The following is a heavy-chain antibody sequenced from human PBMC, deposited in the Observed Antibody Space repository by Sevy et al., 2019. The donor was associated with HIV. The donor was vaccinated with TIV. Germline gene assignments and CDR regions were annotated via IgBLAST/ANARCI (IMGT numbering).Heavy chain of an antibody. V-gene: IGHV1-58*01. CDR2: IVVGSGKT. Sequence: ASVKVSCKASGFTFTSSAVQWVRQARGQRLEWIGWIVVGSGKTNYAQKFQERVTITRDMSTSTAYMELSSLRSEDTAVYYCAADSGTSGYDAYYYYGMDVWGQGTTVTVSS. J-gene: IGHJ6*02. D-gene: IGHD5-12*01. CDR1: GFTFTSSA. CDR3: AADSGTSGYDAYYYYGMDV.